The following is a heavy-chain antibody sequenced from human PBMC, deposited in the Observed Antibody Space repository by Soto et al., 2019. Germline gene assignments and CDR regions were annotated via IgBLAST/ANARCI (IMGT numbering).Heavy chain of an antibody. CDR3: ARHGMDYYDSSGYYYSPYYFDY. Sequence: SETLSLTRTVCGGCISRSRYYWEWIRQPPGKGLEWIGSIFYSGSTYYNPSLKSRVTISVDTSKNQFSLKLSSVPAADTAVYYCARHGMDYYDSSGYYYSPYYFDYWGQGTQVTVSS. CDR1: GGCISRSRYY. V-gene: IGHV4-39*01. CDR2: IFYSGST. J-gene: IGHJ4*02. D-gene: IGHD3-22*01.